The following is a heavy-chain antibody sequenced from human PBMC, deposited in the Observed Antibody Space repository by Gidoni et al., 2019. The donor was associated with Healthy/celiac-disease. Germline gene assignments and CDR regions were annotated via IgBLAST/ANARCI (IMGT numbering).Heavy chain of an antibody. CDR1: GGSISSSSYY. D-gene: IGHD2-15*01. V-gene: IGHV4-39*02. J-gene: IGHJ4*02. CDR2: IYYSGST. Sequence: QLQLQESGPGLVKPSETLSLTCTVSGGSISSSSYYWGWIRQPPGKGLEWIGSIYYSGSTYYNPSLKSRVTISVDTSKNQFSLKLSSVTAADTAVYYCARDIVVVVAARGGLDYWGQGTLVTVSS. CDR3: ARDIVVVVAARGGLDY.